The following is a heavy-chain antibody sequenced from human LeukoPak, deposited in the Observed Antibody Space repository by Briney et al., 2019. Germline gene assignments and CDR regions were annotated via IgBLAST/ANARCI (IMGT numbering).Heavy chain of an antibody. CDR1: GYTFSRYT. Sequence: ASEKVSCKASGYTFSRYTIHWVRQAPGQSLDWMGWIYPGNGDTEYSQNFQGRVTITRDTSASIVYMELSSLTSEDTAVYYCVRDDGSTWLFDSWGQGTLVTVSS. J-gene: IGHJ4*02. CDR2: IYPGNGDT. V-gene: IGHV1-3*01. D-gene: IGHD6-13*01. CDR3: VRDDGSTWLFDS.